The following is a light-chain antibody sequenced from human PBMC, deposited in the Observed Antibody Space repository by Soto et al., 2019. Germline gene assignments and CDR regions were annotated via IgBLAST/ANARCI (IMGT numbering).Light chain of an antibody. CDR1: SSNIGAGYD. CDR2: GDN. V-gene: IGLV1-40*01. J-gene: IGLJ2*01. Sequence: QSVLTQPPSVSGAPGQGVTISCTGSSSNIGAGYDVHWYQHFPGTAPKLLIYGDNNRPSGVPDRFSGSKSGTSASLAITGLQAEDEADYYCQSYASSLSGSVFGGGTKLSVL. CDR3: QSYASSLSGSV.